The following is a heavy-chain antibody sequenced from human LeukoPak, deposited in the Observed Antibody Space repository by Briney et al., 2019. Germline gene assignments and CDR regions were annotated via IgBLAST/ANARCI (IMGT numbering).Heavy chain of an antibody. CDR3: AREISTSSSWYGDDAFDI. D-gene: IGHD6-13*01. V-gene: IGHV3-64*04. Sequence: GGSLRLSCSASGFNFNNYAMNWVRQAPGKGLEYVSAISSNGGSTYYADSVKGRCTISRDNSKNTLFLQMNSLRAEDTAVYYCAREISTSSSWYGDDAFDIWGQGTMVTVSS. CDR2: ISSNGGST. J-gene: IGHJ3*02. CDR1: GFNFNNYA.